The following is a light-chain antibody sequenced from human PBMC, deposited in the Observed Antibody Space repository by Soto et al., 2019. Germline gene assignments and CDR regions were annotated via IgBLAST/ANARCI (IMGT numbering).Light chain of an antibody. J-gene: IGKJ1*01. V-gene: IGKV3-15*01. Sequence: EIVMTQSPATLSVSPGERSTLSCSSSQSVSIKLAWYQQKPGQAPRLLIYDTSTRATGIPARFSGSGSGTEFTLTISSLQSEDSAVYYCQQYSSWPPWTFGQGTKVDIK. CDR3: QQYSSWPPWT. CDR2: DTS. CDR1: QSVSIK.